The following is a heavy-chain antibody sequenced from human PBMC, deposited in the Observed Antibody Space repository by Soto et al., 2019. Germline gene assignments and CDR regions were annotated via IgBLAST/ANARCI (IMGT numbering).Heavy chain of an antibody. CDR3: ARAIWYNGSYYFDQ. J-gene: IGHJ4*02. Sequence: QVQLVQSGAEEKKPGASVMLSCKASGYTFTNYAIQWVRQAPGQRLEWMGWINAGNGKTKYSQTFQGRVSVTRDTSSITAYMELSSLRSQDTAVNYCARAIWYNGSYYFDQWGQGTLVTVSS. V-gene: IGHV1-3*05. D-gene: IGHD1-26*01. CDR1: GYTFTNYA. CDR2: INAGNGKT.